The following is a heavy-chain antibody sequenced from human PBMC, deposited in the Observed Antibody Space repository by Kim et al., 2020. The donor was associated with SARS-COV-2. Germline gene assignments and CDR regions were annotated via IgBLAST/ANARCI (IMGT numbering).Heavy chain of an antibody. D-gene: IGHD5-18*01. V-gene: IGHV3-30*01. J-gene: IGHJ4*02. Sequence: AGKGRFTISRDDSKNTLYLQRNRLRAEDTAVYYCARVDTAMVTPGSFDYWGQGTLVTVSS. CDR3: ARVDTAMVTPGSFDY.